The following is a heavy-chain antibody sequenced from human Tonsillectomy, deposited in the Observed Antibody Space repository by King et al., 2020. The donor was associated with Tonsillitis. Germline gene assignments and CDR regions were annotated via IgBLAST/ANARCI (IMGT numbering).Heavy chain of an antibody. CDR1: GFTLSSYW. V-gene: IGHV3-7*03. CDR2: INRDGSVR. Sequence: EVQLVESGGGLVQPGGSLRLSCAVSGFTLSSYWMTWVRQAPGKGLEWVANINRDGSVRNYVDSAKGRFTISRENAKTSLYLEMNSLRAEDTAVYYCVRDSTPSYSDSGPYYDAFDIWGQGTMVTVSS. J-gene: IGHJ3*02. CDR3: VRDSTPSYSDSGPYYDAFDI. D-gene: IGHD3-10*01.